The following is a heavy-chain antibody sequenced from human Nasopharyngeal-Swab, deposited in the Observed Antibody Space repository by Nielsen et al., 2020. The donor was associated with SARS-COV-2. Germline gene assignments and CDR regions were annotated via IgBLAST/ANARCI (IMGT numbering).Heavy chain of an antibody. CDR2: IYSGGST. D-gene: IGHD3-3*01. Sequence: GGSLRLSCAASGVTVSSNYMSWVRQAPGKGLEWVSVIYSGGSTYYADSVKDRFTISRDNSKNTLYLQMNSLRAEDTAVYYCARDFWDDAFDIWGQGTMVTVSS. CDR3: ARDFWDDAFDI. J-gene: IGHJ3*02. CDR1: GVTVSSNY. V-gene: IGHV3-53*01.